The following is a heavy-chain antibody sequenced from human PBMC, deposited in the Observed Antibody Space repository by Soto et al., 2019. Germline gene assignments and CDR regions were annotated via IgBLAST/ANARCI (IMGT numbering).Heavy chain of an antibody. CDR3: ARSSGYDVIEDY. Sequence: QVRLVQSGAEEKKPGASVKVSCKASGFTFTSYAMHWVRQAPGQRLEWMGWINAGNGNTKYSQKFQGRVTITRDTSASTAYMDLSSLRSEDTAVYYCARSSGYDVIEDYWGQGTLVTVSS. CDR1: GFTFTSYA. V-gene: IGHV1-3*05. CDR2: INAGNGNT. D-gene: IGHD3-22*01. J-gene: IGHJ4*02.